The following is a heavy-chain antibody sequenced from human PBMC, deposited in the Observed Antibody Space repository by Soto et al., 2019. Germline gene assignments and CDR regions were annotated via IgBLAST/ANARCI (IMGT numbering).Heavy chain of an antibody. Sequence: SETLSLTCTVSGGSISSYYWSWIRQPPGKGLEWIGYIYYSGSTNYNPSLKSRVTISVDTSKNQFSLKLSSVTAADTAVYYCARQKRITMVRGVENYYYYYYMDVWGKGTTVPVSS. D-gene: IGHD3-10*01. V-gene: IGHV4-59*08. J-gene: IGHJ6*03. CDR3: ARQKRITMVRGVENYYYYYYMDV. CDR1: GGSISSYY. CDR2: IYYSGST.